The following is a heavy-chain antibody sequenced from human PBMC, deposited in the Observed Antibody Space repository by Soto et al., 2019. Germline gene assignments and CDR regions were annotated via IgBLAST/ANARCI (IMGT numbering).Heavy chain of an antibody. CDR3: ARGRYCLTGRCFPNWFDS. J-gene: IGHJ5*01. CDR1: GDSISTVDFF. V-gene: IGHV4-30-4*01. CDR2: IYKSTTT. Sequence: QGNLRESGPGLVKPSQTRSLTSSVSGDSISTVDFFWAWFRQPPGQALEYIGYIYKSTTTYYNPSFESRVAISLDTSKSQFSLTVTSVTAADTAVYFCARGRYCLTGRCFPNWFDSWGQGTLVTVSS. D-gene: IGHD2-15*01.